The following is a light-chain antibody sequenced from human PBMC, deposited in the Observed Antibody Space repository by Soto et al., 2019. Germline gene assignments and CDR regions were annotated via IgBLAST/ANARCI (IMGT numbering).Light chain of an antibody. V-gene: IGKV3-15*01. CDR2: GAS. CDR1: QSVSSN. CDR3: QQYNNWPLT. Sequence: GERATLPCRASQSVSSNLAWYQQKPGQAPRLLIYGASTRATGIPARFSGSGSGTEFTLTIGSLQSEDFAVYYCQQYNNWPLTFGGGTKVDIK. J-gene: IGKJ4*01.